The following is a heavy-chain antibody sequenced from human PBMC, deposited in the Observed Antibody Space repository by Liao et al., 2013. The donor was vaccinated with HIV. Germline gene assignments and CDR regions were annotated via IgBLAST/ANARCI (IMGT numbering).Heavy chain of an antibody. D-gene: IGHD1-26*01. CDR2: LYYSGST. CDR1: GGSISSSSYY. V-gene: IGHV4-39*07. Sequence: QVQLQQWGAGLLKPSETLSLTCTVSGGSISSSSYYWGWIRQPPGKGLEWIGSLYYSGSTYYNPSLKSRVTISVDTSKNQFSLKLSSVTAADTAVYYCARARSGGNYWVLDYWGQGTLVTVSS. CDR3: ARARSGGNYWVLDY. J-gene: IGHJ4*02.